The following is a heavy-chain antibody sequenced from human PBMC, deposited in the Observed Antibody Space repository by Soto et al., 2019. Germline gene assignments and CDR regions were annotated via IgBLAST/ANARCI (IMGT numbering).Heavy chain of an antibody. J-gene: IGHJ6*02. CDR1: GGTLSDYA. CDR2: IMPTVDSA. CDR3: EWAAVREIMAQEPSGMAV. V-gene: IGHV1-69*01. Sequence: QVQLVQSGAEVKTPGSSVKVSCKASGGTLSDYAISWVRQAPGQGLEWMGGIMPTVDSANYAQNFQGRLTISADESTSTANLELSSLRSDDTAVYYCEWAAVREIMAQEPSGMAVWGQGTPVIVSS. D-gene: IGHD3-10*01.